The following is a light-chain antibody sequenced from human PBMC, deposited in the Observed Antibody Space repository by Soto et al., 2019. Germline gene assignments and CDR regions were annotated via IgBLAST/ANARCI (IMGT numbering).Light chain of an antibody. CDR3: QQRSNWPPST. V-gene: IGKV1-12*01. CDR1: PGISTS. Sequence: DIQMTQSPSSVSASVGDRVTITCRASPGISTSLAWYQQRPGAAPKLLMYTASSLQDGVPSRFSGSGSGTDFTLTISSLQTEDFATYYGQQRSNWPPSTFGQGTRLEIK. J-gene: IGKJ5*01. CDR2: TAS.